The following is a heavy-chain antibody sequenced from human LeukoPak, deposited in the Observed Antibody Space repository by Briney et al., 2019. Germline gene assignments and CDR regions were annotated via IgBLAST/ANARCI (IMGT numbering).Heavy chain of an antibody. CDR3: ARVAVSYYYYGMDV. CDR1: GGTFISYA. CDR2: IIPIFGTA. V-gene: IGHV1-69*13. Sequence: ASVKVSCKASGGTFISYAISWVRQAPGQGLEWMGGIIPIFGTANYAQKFQGRVTITADESTSTAYMELSSLRSEDTAVYYCARVAVSYYYYGMDVWGQGTTVTVSS. J-gene: IGHJ6*02. D-gene: IGHD6-19*01.